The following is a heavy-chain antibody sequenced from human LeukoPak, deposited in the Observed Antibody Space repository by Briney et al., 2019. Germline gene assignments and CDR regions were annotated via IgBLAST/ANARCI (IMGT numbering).Heavy chain of an antibody. V-gene: IGHV3-73*01. Sequence: GGSLRLSCVASGFTFSSYGMSWVRQAPGKGLEWVGRIRSKANSYATAYAASVKGRFTISRDDSKNTAYLQMNSLKTEDTAVYYCTRDQTPYYWGQGTLVTVSS. CDR1: GFTFSSYG. CDR2: IRSKANSYAT. J-gene: IGHJ4*02. CDR3: TRDQTPYY.